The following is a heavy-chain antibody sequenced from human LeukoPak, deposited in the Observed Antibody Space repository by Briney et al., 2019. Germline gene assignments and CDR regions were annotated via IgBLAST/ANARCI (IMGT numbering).Heavy chain of an antibody. V-gene: IGHV3-64D*06. Sequence: GGSLRLSCAASGFTVSSNYMSWVRQAPGKGLEYVSAISSNGGSTYYADSVKGRFTISRDNSKNTLYLQMSSLRAEDTAVYYCVKGSLAAAGAFDYWGQGTLVTVSS. CDR1: GFTVSSNY. J-gene: IGHJ4*02. CDR2: ISSNGGST. CDR3: VKGSLAAAGAFDY. D-gene: IGHD6-13*01.